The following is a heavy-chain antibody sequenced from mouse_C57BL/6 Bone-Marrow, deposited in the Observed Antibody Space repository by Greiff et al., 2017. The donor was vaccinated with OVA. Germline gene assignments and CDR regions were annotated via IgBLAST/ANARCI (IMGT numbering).Heavy chain of an antibody. D-gene: IGHD1-1*01. V-gene: IGHV1-81*01. CDR2: IYPRSGNT. J-gene: IGHJ2*01. Sequence: VKVVESGAELARPGASVKLSCKASGYTFTSYGISWVKQRTGQGLEWLGEIYPRSGNTYYNQKFKGKATLTADKSSSTAYMELRSLTSEDSAVYFCARIYYYGSSYYYFDYWGQGTTLTVSS. CDR3: ARIYYYGSSYYYFDY. CDR1: GYTFTSYG.